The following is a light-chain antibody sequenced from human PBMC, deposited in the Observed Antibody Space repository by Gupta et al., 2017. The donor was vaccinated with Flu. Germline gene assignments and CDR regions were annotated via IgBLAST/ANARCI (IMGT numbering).Light chain of an antibody. Sequence: DIQMTQSPSSPSASVGDRVTITCRASQSISSYLNWYQQKPGKAPKLLIYAASSLQSGVPSRFSGSGSGTDFTLTISSLQPEDFATYYCQQSYSTLRITFGQGTRLEIK. CDR2: AAS. V-gene: IGKV1-39*01. J-gene: IGKJ5*01. CDR1: QSISSY. CDR3: QQSYSTLRIT.